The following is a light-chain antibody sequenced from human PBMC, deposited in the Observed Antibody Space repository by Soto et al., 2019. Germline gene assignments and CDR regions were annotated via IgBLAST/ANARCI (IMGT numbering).Light chain of an antibody. CDR1: QDISNF. CDR2: GAS. CDR3: QTYSSALWT. V-gene: IGKV1-27*01. J-gene: IGKJ1*01. Sequence: DIQMTQSPSSLSASVGDRVTFSCRASQDISNFLAWYQQKPGKVPKLLIYGASTLQSGVPSRFSGSASGTDFTLTISSLQPEDVATYFCQTYSSALWTFGQGTMVEIK.